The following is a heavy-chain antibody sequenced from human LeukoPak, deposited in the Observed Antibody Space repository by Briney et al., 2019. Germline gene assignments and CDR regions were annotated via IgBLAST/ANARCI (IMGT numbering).Heavy chain of an antibody. CDR1: GGTFSSYA. Sequence: SVKVSCKASGGTFSSYAISWVRQAPGQGLEWMGRIIPILGIANYAQKFQGRVTITTDESTSTAYMELSSLRSEDTAVYYCARAALPHYYGSGSYRYWGQGTLVTVSS. D-gene: IGHD3-10*01. V-gene: IGHV1-69*04. CDR3: ARAALPHYYGSGSYRY. CDR2: IIPILGIA. J-gene: IGHJ4*02.